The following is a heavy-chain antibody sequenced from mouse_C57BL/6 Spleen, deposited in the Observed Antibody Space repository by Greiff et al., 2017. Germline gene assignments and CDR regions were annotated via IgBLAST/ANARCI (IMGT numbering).Heavy chain of an antibody. CDR3: ASSMVPTKEPWVAY. CDR1: GYAFSSSW. D-gene: IGHD2-2*01. Sequence: QFQLQQSGPELVKPGASVKISCKASGYAFSSSWMNWVKPRPGKGLEWIGRFYPGDGDTNYNGKFKGKATLTAERSSSTAYMQLSSLASEDSAVYFCASSMVPTKEPWVAYWGQGTRDTVSA. J-gene: IGHJ3*01. V-gene: IGHV1-82*01. CDR2: FYPGDGDT.